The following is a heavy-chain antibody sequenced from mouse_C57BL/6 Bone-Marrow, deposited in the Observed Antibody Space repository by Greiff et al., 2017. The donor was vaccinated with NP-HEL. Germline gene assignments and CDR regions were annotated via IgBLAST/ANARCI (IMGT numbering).Heavy chain of an antibody. J-gene: IGHJ2*01. V-gene: IGHV1-85*01. Sequence: QVQLKQSGPELVKPGASVKLSCKASGYNFTSYDINWVKQRPGQGLAWIGWIYPRDGSTKYNEKFKGKATLTVDTSSSTAYMELHSLMSEDSAVYFCAIGGYYACDDWGQGTTLTVSS. D-gene: IGHD2-3*01. CDR3: AIGGYYACDD. CDR1: GYNFTSYD. CDR2: IYPRDGST.